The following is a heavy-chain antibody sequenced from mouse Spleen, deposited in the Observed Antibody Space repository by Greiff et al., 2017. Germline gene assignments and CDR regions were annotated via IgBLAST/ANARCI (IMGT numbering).Heavy chain of an antibody. CDR1: GYAFTSYY. CDR3: AYYYGSSGGLAY. J-gene: IGHJ3*01. Sequence: LVESGPELVKPGASVKVSCKASGYAFTSYYMYWVKQSPGQSLEWIGYIDPYNGGTSYNQKFKGKATLTVDKSSSTAYMHLNSLTSEDSAVYYCAYYYGSSGGLAYWGQGTLVTVSA. V-gene: IGHV1S135*01. D-gene: IGHD1-1*01. CDR2: IDPYNGGT.